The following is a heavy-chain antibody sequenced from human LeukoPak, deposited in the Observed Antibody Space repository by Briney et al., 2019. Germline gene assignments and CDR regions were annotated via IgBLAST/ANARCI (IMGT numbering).Heavy chain of an antibody. CDR1: GFTFSSYS. Sequence: PGGSLRLSCAASGFTFSSYSMNWVRQAPGKGLEWVSYISSSSSTISYADSVKGRSTISRDNAKNSLYLQMNSLRAEDTAVYYCARDRGDYDSDYWGQGTLVTVSS. CDR2: ISSSSSTI. CDR3: ARDRGDYDSDY. V-gene: IGHV3-48*01. D-gene: IGHD5-12*01. J-gene: IGHJ4*02.